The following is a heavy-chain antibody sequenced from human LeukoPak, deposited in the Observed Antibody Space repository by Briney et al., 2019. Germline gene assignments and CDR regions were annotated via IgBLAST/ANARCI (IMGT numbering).Heavy chain of an antibody. J-gene: IGHJ4*02. CDR3: ARDPIAAAEPIDY. CDR2: VYYSGST. Sequence: PSQTLSLTCTVSGGSISSGDDYWTWIRQPPGKALEWIGYVYYSGSTYYNPSLRSRLTISVDTSKNQFSLQLSSVTAADTAVYYCARDPIAAAEPIDYWGQGTLVTVSS. V-gene: IGHV4-30-4*01. D-gene: IGHD6-13*01. CDR1: GGSISSGDDY.